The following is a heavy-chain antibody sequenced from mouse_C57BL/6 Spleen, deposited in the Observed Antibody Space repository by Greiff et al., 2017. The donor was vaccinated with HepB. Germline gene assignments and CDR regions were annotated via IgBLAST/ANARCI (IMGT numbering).Heavy chain of an antibody. Sequence: EVKLMESGGGLVKPGGSLKLSCAASGFTFSDYGMHWVRQAPEKGLEWVAYISSGSSTIYYADTVKGRFTISRDNAKNTLFLQMTSLRSEDTAMYYCASGGLRRLDYWGQGTTLTVSS. D-gene: IGHD2-2*01. V-gene: IGHV5-17*01. J-gene: IGHJ2*01. CDR3: ASGGLRRLDY. CDR2: ISSGSSTI. CDR1: GFTFSDYG.